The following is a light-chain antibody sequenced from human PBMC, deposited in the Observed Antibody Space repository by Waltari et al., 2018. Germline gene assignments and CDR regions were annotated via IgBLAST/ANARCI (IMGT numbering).Light chain of an antibody. CDR1: SGDIGPYNF. V-gene: IGLV2-14*03. J-gene: IGLJ3*02. CDR2: DVS. Sequence: QSALTQPASVSGSPGQSITISCTGTSGDIGPYNFVSWYQQHPGKAPKLMIYDVSYRPSGVSNRSSGSKSGNTASLTISGLQAEDEADYYCSSYTGSSTLWVFGGGTKLSVL. CDR3: SSYTGSSTLWV.